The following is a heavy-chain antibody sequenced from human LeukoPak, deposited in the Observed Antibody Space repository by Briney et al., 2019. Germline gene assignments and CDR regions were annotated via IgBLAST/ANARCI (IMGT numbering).Heavy chain of an antibody. J-gene: IGHJ3*02. D-gene: IGHD3-10*01. CDR3: AKKALSGWFGEFDAFDI. Sequence: PGGSLRLSCTASGFIFSSYAMTWVRQAPGKGLEWVSAISGSGGSTYYADSVKGRFTISRDNSKNTLYLQMNSLRAEDTAVYYCAKKALSGWFGEFDAFDIWGQGTMVTVSS. CDR1: GFIFSSYA. CDR2: ISGSGGST. V-gene: IGHV3-23*01.